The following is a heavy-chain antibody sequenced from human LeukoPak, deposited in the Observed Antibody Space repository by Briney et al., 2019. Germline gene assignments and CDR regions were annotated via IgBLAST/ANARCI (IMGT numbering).Heavy chain of an antibody. Sequence: GGSLRLSCAVSGFDVSNNYMSWVRQAPGKGLEWVSVIYSDGSTYYADSVKGRFTISRDNSKNTLYLQVNSLTAEDTAAYYCARDYPRFDYWGQGTLVTVSS. V-gene: IGHV3-53*01. J-gene: IGHJ4*02. CDR3: ARDYPRFDY. CDR2: IYSDGST. CDR1: GFDVSNNY.